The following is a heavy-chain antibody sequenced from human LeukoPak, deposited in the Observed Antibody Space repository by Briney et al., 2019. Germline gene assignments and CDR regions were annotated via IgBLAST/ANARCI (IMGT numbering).Heavy chain of an antibody. V-gene: IGHV1-69*01. CDR3: ARDVFEWGVAGTVWFDP. D-gene: IGHD6-19*01. CDR2: LIPIFGTA. Sequence: SVKVSCKASGGTFSSYAISWVRQAPGQGLEWMGGLIPIFGTANYAQKFQGRVTITADESTSTAYMELSSLRSEDTAVYYCARDVFEWGVAGTVWFDPWGQGTLVTVSS. CDR1: GGTFSSYA. J-gene: IGHJ5*02.